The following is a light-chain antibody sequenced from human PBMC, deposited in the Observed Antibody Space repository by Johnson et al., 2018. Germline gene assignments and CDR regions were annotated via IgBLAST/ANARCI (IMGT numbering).Light chain of an antibody. CDR1: SSNIGNNY. CDR2: ENN. J-gene: IGLJ1*01. Sequence: SVLTQPPSVSAAPGQKVTISCSGSSSNIGNNYVSWYQQLTGTAPKLLIYENNKRPSGIPDRFSGSKSGTSATLGITGLQTGDEADYYCGTWDSSLSAGNVFGTGTKVTGL. CDR3: GTWDSSLSAGNV. V-gene: IGLV1-51*02.